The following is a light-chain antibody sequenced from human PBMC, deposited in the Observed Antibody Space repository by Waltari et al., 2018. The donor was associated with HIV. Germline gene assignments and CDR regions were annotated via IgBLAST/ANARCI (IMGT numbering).Light chain of an antibody. Sequence: QSALPQPASVCGSPGQSLTIPRTGTSSDVGCYNYLPWYQQHPGKAPKLMIYDGSNRPSGVSNRFSGSKSGNTASLTISGLQAEDEADYYCSSYTSSSTGGVFGGGTKLTVL. CDR3: SSYTSSSTGGV. CDR1: SSDVGCYNY. V-gene: IGLV2-14*01. J-gene: IGLJ3*02. CDR2: DGS.